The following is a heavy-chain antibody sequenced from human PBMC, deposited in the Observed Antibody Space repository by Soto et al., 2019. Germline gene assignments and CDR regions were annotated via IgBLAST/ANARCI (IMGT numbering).Heavy chain of an antibody. Sequence: QLQLQESGPGLVKPSETLSLTCTVSGGSISSSSYYWGWIRQPPGKGLEWIGSIYYSGSTYYNPSLKSRVTISVDTSKNQFSLKLSSVTAADTAVYYCARHGGGYCSGGSCSTFDYWGQGTLVTVSS. D-gene: IGHD2-15*01. CDR2: IYYSGST. V-gene: IGHV4-39*01. CDR3: ARHGGGYCSGGSCSTFDY. J-gene: IGHJ4*02. CDR1: GGSISSSSYY.